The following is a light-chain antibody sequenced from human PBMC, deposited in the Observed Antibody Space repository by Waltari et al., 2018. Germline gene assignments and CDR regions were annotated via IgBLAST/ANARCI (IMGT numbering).Light chain of an antibody. CDR3: QSYDTTLSAVV. Sequence: QSVLTQPPSVSGAPGQRVTISCSGTKYNIGADFDVHGYQQVPGTAPKLLLHSFSNRPSGVSDRFSGFKSGASASLVITGLQAEDEAMYYCQSYDTTLSAVVFGGGTRLTV. CDR2: SFS. J-gene: IGLJ2*01. V-gene: IGLV1-40*01. CDR1: KYNIGADFD.